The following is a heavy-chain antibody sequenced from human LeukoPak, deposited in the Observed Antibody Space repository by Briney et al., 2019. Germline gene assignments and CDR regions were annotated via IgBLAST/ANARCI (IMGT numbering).Heavy chain of an antibody. Sequence: ASVKVSCKASGYTFTGYYMHWVRQAPGQGLEWMGRINPNSGGTNYAQKFQGRVTMTRDTSISTAYMELSRLRSDDTAVYYCARVLSTAVTLPHYWGQGTLVTVSS. CDR2: INPNSGGT. V-gene: IGHV1-2*06. J-gene: IGHJ4*02. CDR1: GYTFTGYY. CDR3: ARVLSTAVTLPHY. D-gene: IGHD6-19*01.